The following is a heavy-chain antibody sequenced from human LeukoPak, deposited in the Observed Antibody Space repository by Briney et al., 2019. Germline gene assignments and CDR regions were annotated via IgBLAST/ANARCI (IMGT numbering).Heavy chain of an antibody. D-gene: IGHD4-17*01. CDR1: GGAFTSYA. J-gene: IGHJ3*02. CDR3: ARVTTVTTTAFDI. V-gene: IGHV1-69*06. Sequence: SVKVSCKASGGAFTSYAISWVRQAPGQGLEWMGGIIPIFGTANYAQKFQGRVTITADKSTSTAYMELSSLRSEDTAVYYCARVTTVTTTAFDIWGQGTMVTVSS. CDR2: IIPIFGTA.